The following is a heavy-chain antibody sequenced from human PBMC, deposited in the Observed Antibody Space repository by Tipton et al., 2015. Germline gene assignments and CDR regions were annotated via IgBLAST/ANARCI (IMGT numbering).Heavy chain of an antibody. CDR3: ARGDDATAMATGFDY. CDR1: SDSISKYY. V-gene: IGHV4-59*01. J-gene: IGHJ4*02. CDR2: IQYSGST. Sequence: TLSLTCSVSSDSISKYYWSWIRQPPGKELEWIGYIQYSGSTNYNPSLKSRVTISVDTSKTQFSLKLSSVIAADTGFYYCARGDDATAMATGFDYWGQGALVTVSS. D-gene: IGHD5-18*01.